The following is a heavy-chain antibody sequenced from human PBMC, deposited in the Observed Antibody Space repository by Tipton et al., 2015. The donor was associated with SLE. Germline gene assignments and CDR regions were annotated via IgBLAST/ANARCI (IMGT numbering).Heavy chain of an antibody. CDR3: ARLRIGYNYDAFDM. Sequence: SLRLSCAASGFTFVDYAMHWARQVPGKGLEWVAGMSWDGVSIGYADSLKGRFTISRDNARDSLYLQINSLRAEDTAVYYCARLRIGYNYDAFDMWGQGTMVTVS. V-gene: IGHV3-9*01. D-gene: IGHD5-24*01. CDR1: GFTFVDYA. J-gene: IGHJ3*02. CDR2: MSWDGVSI.